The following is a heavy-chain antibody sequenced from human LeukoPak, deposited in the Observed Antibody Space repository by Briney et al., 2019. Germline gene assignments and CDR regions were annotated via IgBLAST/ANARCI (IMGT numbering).Heavy chain of an antibody. CDR1: GGTFSSYA. D-gene: IGHD1-26*01. Sequence: SVKVSCKASGGTFSSYAISWVRQAPAQGLEGMGRILPIFCTANYAQKFQGRVTITTDESTSTAYMELSSLRSEDTAVYYCARGVGATRGKAFDIWGQGTMVTVSS. CDR3: ARGVGATRGKAFDI. J-gene: IGHJ3*02. V-gene: IGHV1-69*05. CDR2: ILPIFCTA.